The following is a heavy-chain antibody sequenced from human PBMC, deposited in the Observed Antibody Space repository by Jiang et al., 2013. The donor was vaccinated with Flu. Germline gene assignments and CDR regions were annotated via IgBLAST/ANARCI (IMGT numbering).Heavy chain of an antibody. CDR1: GDSVSSFY. D-gene: IGHD3-10*01. Sequence: VQLVESGPGLVKPSETLSLTCAVSGDSVSSFYWSWIRQPPGKGLEWIGYISYSGSANYNPSLKSRVTLSVDTSKNQFSLRLTSVTAADTAVYYCAIGIFGESLGYWGRGTLVTVSS. CDR2: ISYSGSA. V-gene: IGHV4-59*02. J-gene: IGHJ4*02. CDR3: AIGIFGESLGY.